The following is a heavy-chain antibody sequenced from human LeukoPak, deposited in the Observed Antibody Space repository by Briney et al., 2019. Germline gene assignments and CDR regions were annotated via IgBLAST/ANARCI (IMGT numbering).Heavy chain of an antibody. CDR3: ARERCSSTSCYFDY. Sequence: ASVTVSCKASGYTFTGYYMHWVRQAPGQGLEWMGWINPNSGGTNYAQKFQGRVTMTRDTSISTAYMELSRLRSDDTAVYYCARERCSSTSCYFDYWGQGTLVTVSS. CDR1: GYTFTGYY. J-gene: IGHJ4*02. CDR2: INPNSGGT. V-gene: IGHV1-2*02. D-gene: IGHD2-2*01.